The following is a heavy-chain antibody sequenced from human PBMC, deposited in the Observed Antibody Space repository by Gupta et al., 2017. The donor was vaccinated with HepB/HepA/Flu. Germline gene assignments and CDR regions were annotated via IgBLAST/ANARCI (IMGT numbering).Heavy chain of an antibody. V-gene: IGHV5-51*01. CDR1: GYSFTSYW. J-gene: IGHJ3*01. CDR2: IYPSDSDT. D-gene: IGHD2-2*01. Sequence: EVQLVQSGAEVKKPGYSLKISCKGSGYSFTSYWIGWVRQMPGKGLEWMGIIYPSDSDTRYSPSFQGQVTISADKSISTAYLQWSSLKASDTAMYYCARRYCTSTSCNHDGFDVWGQGTMVTVSS. CDR3: ARRYCTSTSCNHDGFDV.